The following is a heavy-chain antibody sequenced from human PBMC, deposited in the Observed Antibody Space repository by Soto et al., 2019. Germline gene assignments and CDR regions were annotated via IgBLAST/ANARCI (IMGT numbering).Heavy chain of an antibody. J-gene: IGHJ4*02. CDR2: IYYSGST. CDR3: ARARSPYYYDSSGYLYYFDY. Sequence: SETLSLTCTVSGGSISSGDYYWSWIRQPPGKGLEWIGYIYYSGSTYYDPSLKSRVTISVDTSKNQFSLKLSSVTAADTAVYYCARARSPYYYDSSGYLYYFDYWGQGTLVTVSS. D-gene: IGHD3-22*01. V-gene: IGHV4-30-4*01. CDR1: GGSISSGDYY.